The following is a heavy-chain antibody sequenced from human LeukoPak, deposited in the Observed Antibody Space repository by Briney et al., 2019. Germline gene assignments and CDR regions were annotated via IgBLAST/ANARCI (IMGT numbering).Heavy chain of an antibody. CDR3: AKDPDGRRPD. Sequence: WVAFIRYGGSNKYYADSVKGRFTISRDNSKNTLYLQMNSLRAEDTAVYYCAKDPDGRRPDWGQGTLVTVSS. CDR2: IRYGGSNK. V-gene: IGHV3-30*02. D-gene: IGHD1-14*01. J-gene: IGHJ4*02.